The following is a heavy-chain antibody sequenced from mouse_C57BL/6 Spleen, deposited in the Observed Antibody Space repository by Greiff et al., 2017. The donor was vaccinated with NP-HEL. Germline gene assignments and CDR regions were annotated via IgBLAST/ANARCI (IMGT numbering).Heavy chain of an antibody. CDR3: ARRGNYDGSSYDYYAMDY. D-gene: IGHD1-1*01. J-gene: IGHJ4*01. V-gene: IGHV5-17*01. Sequence: EVQRVESGGGLVKPGGSLKLSCAASGFTFSDYGMHWVRQAPEKGLEWVAYISSGSSTIYYADTVKGRFTISRDNAKNTLFLQMTSLRSEDTAMYYCARRGNYDGSSYDYYAMDYWGQGTSVTVSS. CDR1: GFTFSDYG. CDR2: ISSGSSTI.